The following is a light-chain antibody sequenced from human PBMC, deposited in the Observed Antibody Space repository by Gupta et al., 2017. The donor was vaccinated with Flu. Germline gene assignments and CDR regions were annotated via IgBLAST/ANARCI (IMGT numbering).Light chain of an antibody. CDR3: QGGT. Sequence: QMTPSPSSLSASVGDRVTITCRASQGSGNSFAWYQQKPGKVPKLLIYAASTLHSGVPSRFRGSGSGTDFTLTINGLQPEDAATYYCQGGTFGQGTKVEIK. CDR2: AAS. J-gene: IGKJ1*01. V-gene: IGKV1-27*01. CDR1: QGSGNS.